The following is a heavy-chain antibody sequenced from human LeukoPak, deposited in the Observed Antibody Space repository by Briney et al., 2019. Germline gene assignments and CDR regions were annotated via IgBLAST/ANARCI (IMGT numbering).Heavy chain of an antibody. CDR2: IIPIFGIA. Sequence: ASVKVSCKASGGTFSSYAISWVRQAPGQGLEWMGRIIPIFGIANYAQKFQGRVTITADESTSTAYMELSSLRSEDTAVYYCARGDYYDILTGLDPWGQGTLVTVSS. V-gene: IGHV1-69*13. CDR3: ARGDYYDILTGLDP. J-gene: IGHJ5*02. CDR1: GGTFSSYA. D-gene: IGHD3-9*01.